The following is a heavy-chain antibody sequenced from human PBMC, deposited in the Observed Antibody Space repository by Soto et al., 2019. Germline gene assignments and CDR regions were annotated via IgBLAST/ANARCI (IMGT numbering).Heavy chain of an antibody. D-gene: IGHD2-2*01. Sequence: SVKVSCKASGGTFSSYAISWVRRAPGQGLEWMGGIIPIFGTANYAQKFQGRVTITADESTSTAYMELSSLRSEDTAVYYCARSGYCSSTSCSSTNYYYYGMDVWGQGTTVT. CDR3: ARSGYCSSTSCSSTNYYYYGMDV. CDR1: GGTFSSYA. V-gene: IGHV1-69*13. J-gene: IGHJ6*02. CDR2: IIPIFGTA.